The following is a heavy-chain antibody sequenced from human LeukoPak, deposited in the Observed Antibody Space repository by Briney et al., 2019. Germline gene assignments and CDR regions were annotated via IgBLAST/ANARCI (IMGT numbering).Heavy chain of an antibody. V-gene: IGHV4-30-4*01. CDR3: ARGLLWFGELFLYFDY. D-gene: IGHD3-10*01. Sequence: SETLSLTCTVSGDSISSGDYYRSWIRQPPGKGLEWIGYIYYSGSTYYNPSLKSRVTISVDTSKNQFSLKLSSVTAADTAVYYCARGLLWFGELFLYFDYWGQGTLVTVSS. CDR1: GDSISSGDYY. J-gene: IGHJ4*02. CDR2: IYYSGST.